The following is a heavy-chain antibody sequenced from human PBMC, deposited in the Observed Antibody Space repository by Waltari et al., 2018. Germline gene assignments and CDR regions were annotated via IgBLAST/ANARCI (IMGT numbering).Heavy chain of an antibody. V-gene: IGHV4-4*07. CDR3: ARVRAIAAGTASYYYALDV. J-gene: IGHJ6*02. CDR1: GGSIKYYY. Sequence: QVQLQEAGPGLVKPSETLSLNCTLSGGSIKYYYRTWTRQPAGKGLEWIGRIYSSGSTTTYNPSLKSRVSMSLDASKNQFFLRLTSVTAADTAVYFCARVRAIAAGTASYYYALDVWGQGTTVTVSS. CDR2: IYSSGST. D-gene: IGHD6-13*01.